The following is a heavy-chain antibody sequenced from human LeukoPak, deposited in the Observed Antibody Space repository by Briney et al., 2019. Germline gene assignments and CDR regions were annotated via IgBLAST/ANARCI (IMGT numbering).Heavy chain of an antibody. J-gene: IGHJ4*02. CDR1: GYSISGGYY. CDR2: SYYSGST. D-gene: IGHD3-22*01. Sequence: SETLSLTCAVSGYSISGGYYWGWIRQPPGKGLEWIGSSYYSGSTYYNPSLRSRVSISVDMSKNQLSLKLSSVTAADTAVYYCASVSGYSFDYWGQGTLVTVSS. CDR3: ASVSGYSFDY. V-gene: IGHV4-38-2*01.